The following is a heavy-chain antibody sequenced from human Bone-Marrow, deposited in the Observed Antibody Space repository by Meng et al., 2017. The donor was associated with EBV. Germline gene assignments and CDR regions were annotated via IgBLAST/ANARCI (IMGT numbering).Heavy chain of an antibody. CDR3: ASGDPLTGIPFDP. V-gene: IGHV3-21*01. CDR2: ISDVSDYI. Sequence: EVQLVESGGXLVKPGXSLRLSCAASGFDFSTSSMNWVRQAPGRGLEWLSCISDVSDYIYYADSVKGRFTISRDNAENSLYLQMSSLRVEDTAVYYCASGDPLTGIPFDPWGQGTLVTVSS. D-gene: IGHD1-1*01. CDR1: GFDFSTSS. J-gene: IGHJ5*02.